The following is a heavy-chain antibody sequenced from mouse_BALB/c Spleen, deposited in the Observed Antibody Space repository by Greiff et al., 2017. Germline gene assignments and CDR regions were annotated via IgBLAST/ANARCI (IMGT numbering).Heavy chain of an antibody. Sequence: VQLQQSGPGLVKPSQSLSLTCTVTGYSITSDYAWNWIRQFPGNKLEWMGYISYSGSTSYNPSLKSRISITRDTSKNQFFLQLNSVTTEDTATYYCARDYGKTWFAYWGQGTLVTVSA. D-gene: IGHD1-1*01. V-gene: IGHV3-2*02. CDR3: ARDYGKTWFAY. CDR1: GYSITSDYA. J-gene: IGHJ3*01. CDR2: ISYSGST.